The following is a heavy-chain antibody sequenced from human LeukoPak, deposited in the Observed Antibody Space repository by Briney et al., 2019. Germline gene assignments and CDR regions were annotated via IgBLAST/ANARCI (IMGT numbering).Heavy chain of an antibody. D-gene: IGHD3-22*01. CDR1: GGSISSSSYY. V-gene: IGHV4-39*01. CDR3: ARRYYYDSSGRDPFDC. J-gene: IGHJ4*02. Sequence: NPSETLSLTCTVSGGSISSSSYYWVWIRQPPGKGLEWIGSIYYSGNTYYNPSLKSRVSISLDTSKNQFSLKLSSVTAADTAVYYCARRYYYDSSGRDPFDCWGQGTLVTASS. CDR2: IYYSGNT.